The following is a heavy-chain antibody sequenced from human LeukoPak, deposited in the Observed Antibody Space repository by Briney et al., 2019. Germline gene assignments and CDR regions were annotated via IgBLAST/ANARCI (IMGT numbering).Heavy chain of an antibody. CDR2: INHSGST. J-gene: IGHJ3*02. Sequence: LRLSCAASGFTFSSYAMSWVRQPPGKGLEWIGEINHSGSTNYNPSLKSRVTISVDTSKNQFSLKLSSVTAADTAVYYCARFPYCSGGSCYPRGVTVAFDIWGQGTMVTVSS. V-gene: IGHV4-34*09. D-gene: IGHD2-15*01. CDR1: GFTFSSYA. CDR3: ARFPYCSGGSCYPRGVTVAFDI.